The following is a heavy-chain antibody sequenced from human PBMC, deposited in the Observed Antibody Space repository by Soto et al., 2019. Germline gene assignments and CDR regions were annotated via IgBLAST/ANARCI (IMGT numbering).Heavy chain of an antibody. CDR3: AKEGGAGYCTNDVCYTSYFQH. D-gene: IGHD2-8*01. J-gene: IGHJ1*01. CDR1: GFTFSSYA. Sequence: EVQLLESGGGLVQPGGSLRLSCAASGFTFSSYAMSWVRQAPGKGLEWVSAISGSGGSTYYADSVKGRFTISRDNSKNTLYLEMNSLRAEDTAVYYCAKEGGAGYCTNDVCYTSYFQHWGQGTLVTVSS. CDR2: ISGSGGST. V-gene: IGHV3-23*01.